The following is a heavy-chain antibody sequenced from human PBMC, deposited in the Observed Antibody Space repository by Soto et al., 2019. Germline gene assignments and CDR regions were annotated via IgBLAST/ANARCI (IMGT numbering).Heavy chain of an antibody. CDR1: GFTFSSYG. D-gene: IGHD6-13*01. V-gene: IGHV3-33*01. CDR3: GRGKTRFAAAGTNPYYYYYMDV. J-gene: IGHJ6*03. CDR2: IWYDGSNK. Sequence: GGSLRLSCAASGFTFSSYGMHWVRQAPGKGLEWVAVIWYDGSNKYYADSVKGRFTISRDNSKNTLYLQMNSLRAEDTAVYYCGRGKTRFAAAGTNPYYYYYMDVWGKGTTVTVSS.